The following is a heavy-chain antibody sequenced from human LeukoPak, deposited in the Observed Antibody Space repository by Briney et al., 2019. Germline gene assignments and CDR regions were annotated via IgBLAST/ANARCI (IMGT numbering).Heavy chain of an antibody. V-gene: IGHV4-61*08. CDR2: IYYSGST. Sequence: SETLSLTCTVSGGSISSGDYYWSWIRQPPGKGLEWIGYIYYSGSTNYNPSLKSRVTISVDTSKNQFSLKLSSVTAADTAVYYCARGLEKEQWLVSGAWGVRYFDYWGQGTLVTVSS. D-gene: IGHD6-19*01. J-gene: IGHJ4*02. CDR1: GGSISSGDYY. CDR3: ARGLEKEQWLVSGAWGVRYFDY.